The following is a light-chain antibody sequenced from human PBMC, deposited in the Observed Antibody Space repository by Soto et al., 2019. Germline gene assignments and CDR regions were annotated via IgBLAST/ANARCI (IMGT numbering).Light chain of an antibody. Sequence: DIQMTQSPSSLSASVGDRVTITCRASQDISNYLAWYQQKPGKVPRLLIYGASTWQSGVPSRFSGSGSGTDFYLTISSLQPEDGASYYCQKYKSAPYTFGQGTKLEIK. J-gene: IGKJ2*01. V-gene: IGKV1-27*01. CDR1: QDISNY. CDR2: GAS. CDR3: QKYKSAPYT.